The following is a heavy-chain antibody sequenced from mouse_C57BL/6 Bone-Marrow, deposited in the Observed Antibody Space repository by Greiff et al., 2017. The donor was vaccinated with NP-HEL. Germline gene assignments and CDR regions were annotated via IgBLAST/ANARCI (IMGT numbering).Heavy chain of an antibody. CDR2: IYPGDGDT. Sequence: VQLQQSGPELVKPGASVKISCKASGYAFSSSWMNWVKQRPGKGLEWIGRIYPGDGDTNYNGKFKGKATLTADKSSSTAYMQLSSLTSEDSAVYFCAREGDSSGYVWGQGTLVTVSA. V-gene: IGHV1-82*01. D-gene: IGHD3-2*02. CDR1: GYAFSSSW. J-gene: IGHJ3*01. CDR3: AREGDSSGYV.